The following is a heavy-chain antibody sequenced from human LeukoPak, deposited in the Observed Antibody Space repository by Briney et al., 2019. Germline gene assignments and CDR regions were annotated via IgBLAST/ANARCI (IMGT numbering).Heavy chain of an antibody. D-gene: IGHD6-13*01. V-gene: IGHV1-18*01. J-gene: IGHJ1*01. CDR1: GYTFSSYG. CDR3: AKTSVVGSSSWYLQH. CDR2: ISANNGDT. Sequence: ASVKVSCKTSGYTFSSYGVSWVRQAPGQGLEWMGWISANNGDTIYGRKFQGRVTMTTDTSTTTAYMELRSLRSDDTALYYCAKTSVVGSSSWYLQHWGQGTVITVSS.